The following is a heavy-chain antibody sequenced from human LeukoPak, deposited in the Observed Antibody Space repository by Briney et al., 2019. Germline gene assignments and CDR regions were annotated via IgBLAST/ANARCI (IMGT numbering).Heavy chain of an antibody. CDR1: GGTFNSYA. D-gene: IGHD6-13*01. CDR2: INPNSGGT. V-gene: IGHV1-2*02. Sequence: ASVKVSCKASGGTFNSYAFVWVRQAPGQGLEWMGWINPNSGGTNYAQKFQGRVTMTRDTSISTAYMELSRLRSDDTAVYYCARDRLGDIAAADHFDPWGQGTLVTVSS. J-gene: IGHJ5*02. CDR3: ARDRLGDIAAADHFDP.